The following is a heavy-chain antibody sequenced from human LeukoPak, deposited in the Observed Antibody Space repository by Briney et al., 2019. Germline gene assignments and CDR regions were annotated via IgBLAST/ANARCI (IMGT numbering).Heavy chain of an antibody. Sequence: GGSLSLSCAASGFTFSSYAMHWVRQAPGPGQELVAVISYDGSNKYYADSVKGRFTISRDNSKNTLYLQMNSLRAEDTAVYYCARDTRVGLLEWLSPSMDVWGNGTTVTVSS. CDR2: ISYDGSNK. CDR1: GFTFSSYA. CDR3: ARDTRVGLLEWLSPSMDV. D-gene: IGHD3-3*02. J-gene: IGHJ6*03. V-gene: IGHV3-30*04.